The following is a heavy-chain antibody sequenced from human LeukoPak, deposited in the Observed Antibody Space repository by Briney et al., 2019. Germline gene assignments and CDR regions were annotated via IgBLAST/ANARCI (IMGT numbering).Heavy chain of an antibody. CDR2: IYTSGST. CDR3: ARGNYDILTGYMDV. V-gene: IGHV4-61*02. J-gene: IGHJ6*03. Sequence: SETLSLTCTVSGGSISSGSYYWSWIRQPAGKGLEWIGRIYTSGSTNYNPSLKSRVTISVDTSKNQFSLKLSSVTAADTAVYYCARGNYDILTGYMDVWGKGTTVTISS. CDR1: GGSISSGSYY. D-gene: IGHD3-9*01.